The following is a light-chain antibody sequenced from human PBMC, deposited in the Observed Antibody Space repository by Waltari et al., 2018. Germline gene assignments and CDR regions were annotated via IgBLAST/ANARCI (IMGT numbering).Light chain of an antibody. J-gene: IGLJ3*02. CDR1: SSDLGAYDY. V-gene: IGLV2-14*03. CDR3: SSYSSSSTLAVV. CDR2: DVS. Sequence: QSALTQPACVPGCPGQSITIYCTGTSSDLGAYDYVPWSQQHPGKAPKLIIYDVSDRPSGVSDRFSCSKSVNTASLTISGLQAEDEGYYYCSSYSSSSTLAVVFGGGTKLTVL.